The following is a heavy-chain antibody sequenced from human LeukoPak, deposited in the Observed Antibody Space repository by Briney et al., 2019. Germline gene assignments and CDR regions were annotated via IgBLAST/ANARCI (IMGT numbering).Heavy chain of an antibody. Sequence: GASVKVSCKASGYTFTNYAMNWVRQAPGQGLEWMGWIHPSTGNPTYAQGFTGRFVFSLDTSVSTAYLQISSLKAEDTAVYYCARVWVRGASALNAFDIWGQGTMVTVSS. D-gene: IGHD3-10*01. CDR1: GYTFTNYA. CDR2: IHPSTGNP. CDR3: ARVWVRGASALNAFDI. V-gene: IGHV7-4-1*02. J-gene: IGHJ3*02.